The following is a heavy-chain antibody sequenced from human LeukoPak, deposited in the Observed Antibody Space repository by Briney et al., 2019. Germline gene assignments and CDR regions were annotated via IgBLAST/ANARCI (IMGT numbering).Heavy chain of an antibody. CDR2: INHSGST. CDR1: GGSISSYY. CDR3: ARGLALRGYSYAFDI. D-gene: IGHD5-18*01. Sequence: SETLSLTCTVSGGSISSYYWSWIRQPPGKGLEWIGEINHSGSTNSNPSLKSRVTISVDTSKNQFSLKLSSVTAADTALYYCARGLALRGYSYAFDIWGQGTMVTASS. J-gene: IGHJ3*02. V-gene: IGHV4-34*01.